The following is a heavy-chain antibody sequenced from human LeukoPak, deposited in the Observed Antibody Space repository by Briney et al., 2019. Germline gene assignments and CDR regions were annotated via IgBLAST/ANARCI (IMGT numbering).Heavy chain of an antibody. CDR1: GGSFSGYY. CDR3: ARGHYDFWSGYYTGLSENYMDV. D-gene: IGHD3-3*01. V-gene: IGHV4-34*01. Sequence: SETLSLTCAVYGGSFSGYYWSWIRQPPGKGLEWIGEINHSGSTNYNPSLKSRVTISVDTSKNQFSLKLSSVTAADTAVYYCARGHYDFWSGYYTGLSENYMDVWGKGTTVTVSS. J-gene: IGHJ6*03. CDR2: INHSGST.